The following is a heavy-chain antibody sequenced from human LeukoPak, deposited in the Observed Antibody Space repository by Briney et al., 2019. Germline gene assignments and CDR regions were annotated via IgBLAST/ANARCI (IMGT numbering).Heavy chain of an antibody. V-gene: IGHV4-59*12. CDR2: IYYSGST. CDR3: ARASSGVCD. D-gene: IGHD1-26*01. CDR1: GGSISSYY. Sequence: PSETLSLTCTVSGGSISSYYWSWIRQPPGKGLEWIGYIYYSGSTYYNPSLKSRVTISVDTSKNQFSLKLSSVTAADTAVYYCARASSGVCDWGQGTLVTVSS. J-gene: IGHJ4*02.